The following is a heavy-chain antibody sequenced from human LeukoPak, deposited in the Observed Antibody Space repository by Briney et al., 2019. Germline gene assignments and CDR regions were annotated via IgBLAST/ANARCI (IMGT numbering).Heavy chain of an antibody. CDR1: GGSISTYY. V-gene: IGHV4-59*08. Sequence: PPETLSLTCTVSGGSISTYYWNWIRQPPGKGLEWIGYIYYSGTTNYNPSLKSRVTISVDTSKNQFSLKLTSVAAADTAVYYCARGYSSTWFKTWDFWGQGTLVTVSS. D-gene: IGHD6-13*01. CDR3: ARGYSSTWFKTWDF. J-gene: IGHJ4*02. CDR2: IYYSGTT.